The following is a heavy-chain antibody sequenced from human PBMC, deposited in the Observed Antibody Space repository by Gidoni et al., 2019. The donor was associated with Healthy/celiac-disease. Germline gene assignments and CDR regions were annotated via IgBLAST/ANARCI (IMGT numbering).Heavy chain of an antibody. CDR1: GGSISSRSYY. D-gene: IGHD3-3*01. CDR2: IYSSGST. V-gene: IGHV4-39*01. Sequence: QLPLQESGPGLVKPSEALSLTCTVPGGSISSRSYYWGWIRQPPGKGLEWFGSIYSSGSTYYNPSLKSRVTISVDTSKNQFSLKLSSVTAADTAVYYCARLTPDFGVDEGDYWGREPWSPSPQ. CDR3: ARLTPDFGVDEGDY. J-gene: IGHJ4*02.